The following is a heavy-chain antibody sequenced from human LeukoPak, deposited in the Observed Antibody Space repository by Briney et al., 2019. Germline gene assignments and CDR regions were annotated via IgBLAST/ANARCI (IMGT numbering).Heavy chain of an antibody. CDR1: GGSISSNSYY. Sequence: SETLSLTCTASGGSISSNSYYWAWIRPPPGKGLEWIGTIYYSGTTNYNPSLKRRVTISVDTPNNQFFLKMSSVIAADTAVYYCARHRPDSGRKASVDYWGQGTLVTVS. J-gene: IGHJ4*02. CDR2: IYYSGTT. CDR3: ARHRPDSGRKASVDY. D-gene: IGHD1-26*01. V-gene: IGHV4-39*01.